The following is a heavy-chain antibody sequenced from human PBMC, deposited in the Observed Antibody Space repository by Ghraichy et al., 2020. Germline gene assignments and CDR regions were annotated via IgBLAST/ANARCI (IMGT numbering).Heavy chain of an antibody. CDR2: ISGSGGTT. CDR1: GFIYSNYA. D-gene: IGHD6-19*01. J-gene: IGHJ4*02. Sequence: ETLSLTCAASGFIYSNYAMNWVRQAPGKKLEWVSFISGSGGTTYYADSVKGRFTVSRDNSKNTLYLQMNALRAEDTAVYYCAKNLILSGSGWGRPLGYWGQGTLVTVSS. CDR3: AKNLILSGSGWGRPLGY. V-gene: IGHV3-23*01.